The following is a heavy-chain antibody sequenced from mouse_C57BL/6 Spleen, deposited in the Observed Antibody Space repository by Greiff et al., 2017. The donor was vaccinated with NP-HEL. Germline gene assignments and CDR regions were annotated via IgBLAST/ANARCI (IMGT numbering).Heavy chain of an antibody. J-gene: IGHJ3*01. CDR2: INPNNGGT. CDR1: GYTFTDYY. CDR3: ARRRLLGAWFAY. V-gene: IGHV1-26*01. D-gene: IGHD3-2*02. Sequence: EVQLQQSGPELVKPGASVKISCKASGYTFTDYYMNWVKQSHGKSLEWIGDINPNNGGTSYNQKFKGKATLTVDKSSSTAYMELRSLTSEDSAVYYCARRRLLGAWFAYWGQGTLVTVSA.